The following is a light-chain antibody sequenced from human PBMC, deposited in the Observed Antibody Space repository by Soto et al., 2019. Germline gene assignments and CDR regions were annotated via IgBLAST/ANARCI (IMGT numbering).Light chain of an antibody. Sequence: DIQMTQSPSSLSASIGDRVTISCRASTGINNYLNWYQMKPGKAPALLIYAASSLQSGVPARFSGSGSGTDFTLTISSLQPGDFATYYCQQSYGTPQITFGGGTKVEIK. J-gene: IGKJ4*01. CDR3: QQSYGTPQIT. CDR1: TGINNY. CDR2: AAS. V-gene: IGKV1-39*01.